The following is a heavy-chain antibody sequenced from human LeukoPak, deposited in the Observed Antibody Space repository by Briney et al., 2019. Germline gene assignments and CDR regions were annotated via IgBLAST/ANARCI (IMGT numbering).Heavy chain of an antibody. CDR3: VKHSGGVYGDSDC. Sequence: GGSLRLSCVASGFTFSSHAASWFRQAPGKGLEWVSTIGRGGTDTYYADSVRGRFTIAKDSSKNTLQMNSLSAEGTAIYYCVKHSGGVYGDSDCWGQGVLVTVSS. D-gene: IGHD3-3*01. CDR2: IGRGGTDT. CDR1: GFTFSSHA. J-gene: IGHJ4*02. V-gene: IGHV3-23*01.